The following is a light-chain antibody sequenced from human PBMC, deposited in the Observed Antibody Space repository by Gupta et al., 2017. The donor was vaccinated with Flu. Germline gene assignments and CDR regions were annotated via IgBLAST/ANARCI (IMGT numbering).Light chain of an antibody. CDR3: SSHTVSDTFV. J-gene: IGLJ1*01. Sequence: QSALTQPPSASGSPGQSITISCTGTSSDIGAYKYVSWHQQHAGKPPKLIIYEVTKRPSGVPDRFSGSKSGNTASLTVSGRQAEDEGDYYCSSHTVSDTFVFGTGTAVTVL. V-gene: IGLV2-8*01. CDR1: SSDIGAYKY. CDR2: EVT.